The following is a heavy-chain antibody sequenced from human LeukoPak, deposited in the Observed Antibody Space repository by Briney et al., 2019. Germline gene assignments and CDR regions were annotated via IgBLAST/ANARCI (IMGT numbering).Heavy chain of an antibody. V-gene: IGHV3-66*01. CDR1: GFTFSTYS. D-gene: IGHD6-13*01. CDR3: ARAGPSSSWHQFDY. Sequence: VGSLRLSCTASGFTFSTYSMQWVRQAPGKGLEWVSVIYSGGRTYYADSVKGRFTISRDNSKNTLYLQMSRPRAEDTAVYYCARAGPSSSWHQFDYWGQGTLVTVSS. CDR2: IYSGGRT. J-gene: IGHJ4*02.